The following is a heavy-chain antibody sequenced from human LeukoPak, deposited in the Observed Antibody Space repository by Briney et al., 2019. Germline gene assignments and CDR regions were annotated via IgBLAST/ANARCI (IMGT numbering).Heavy chain of an antibody. CDR2: ISGSGDDI. D-gene: IGHD1-26*01. CDR1: GFTFSRYV. J-gene: IGHJ4*02. Sequence: GGSPRLSCSASGFTFSRYVLSWGRQAPGRGLEWVSAISGSGDDIYYADSVKGRFTISRDNSKNTLYLQMNSLTAEDTAVYYCAKDPRGGYSGSWYFDYWGQGTLVTVSS. CDR3: AKDPRGGYSGSWYFDY. V-gene: IGHV3-23*01.